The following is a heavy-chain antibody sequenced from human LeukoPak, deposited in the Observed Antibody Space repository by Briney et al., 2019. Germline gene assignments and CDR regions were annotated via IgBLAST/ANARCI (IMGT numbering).Heavy chain of an antibody. V-gene: IGHV4-39*01. D-gene: IGHD6-6*01. Sequence: PSETLSLTCTVSGDSTSSSTYYWDWIRQAPGKGLEWIGNIYDSGTTHYNPSLKSRVTISGDTSKNQFSLKLSSVTAADTAVYYCAVYSTSSGWFDPWGQGTLVTVSS. CDR1: GDSTSSSTYY. J-gene: IGHJ5*02. CDR3: AVYSTSSGWFDP. CDR2: IYDSGTT.